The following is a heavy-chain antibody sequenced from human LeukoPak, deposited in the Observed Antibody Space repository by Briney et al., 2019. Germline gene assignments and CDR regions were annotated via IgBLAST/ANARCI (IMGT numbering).Heavy chain of an antibody. Sequence: GGSLRLSCAASGFTFSSYAMSWVRQAPGKGLEWVSGISGSGDNTYYADSVKGRYTISRDNSKTTLYVQVNSLGTEDTAAYYCAKGSYYDSSGSFYFDYWGQGTLVTVSS. CDR3: AKGSYYDSSGSFYFDY. V-gene: IGHV3-23*01. CDR1: GFTFSSYA. D-gene: IGHD3-22*01. J-gene: IGHJ4*02. CDR2: ISGSGDNT.